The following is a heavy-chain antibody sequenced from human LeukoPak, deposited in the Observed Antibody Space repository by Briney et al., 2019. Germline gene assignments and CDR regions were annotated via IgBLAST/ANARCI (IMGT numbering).Heavy chain of an antibody. V-gene: IGHV3-30*04. CDR3: ASDYGHLGYFDY. CDR1: GVTFSSYA. D-gene: IGHD3-10*01. J-gene: IGHJ4*02. CDR2: ISYDGSNK. Sequence: GGSLRLSCAASGVTFSSYAMHWVRQAPGKGLEWVAVISYDGSNKYYADSVKGRFTISRDNSKNTLYLQMNRLRAEDTAVYYCASDYGHLGYFDYWGQGPLVPVSS.